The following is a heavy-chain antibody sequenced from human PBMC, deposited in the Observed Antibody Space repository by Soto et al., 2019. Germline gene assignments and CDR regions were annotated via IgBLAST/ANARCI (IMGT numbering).Heavy chain of an antibody. J-gene: IGHJ5*02. CDR2: IKPDESEK. CDR3: VRGGSNYAS. CDR1: GFTFSDSW. D-gene: IGHD4-4*01. V-gene: IGHV3-7*01. Sequence: EVQLVESVGGLVQPGGSLRLSCTASGFTFSDSWMTWVRQAPGKGLEWVARIKPDESEKKYADSVKGRFSISRDNAKNSMYLQMDSLRGEDTAVYYCVRGGSNYASWGQGTLGTVSS.